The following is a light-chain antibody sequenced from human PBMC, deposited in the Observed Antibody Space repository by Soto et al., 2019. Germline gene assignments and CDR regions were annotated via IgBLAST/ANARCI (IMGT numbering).Light chain of an antibody. CDR2: GAS. V-gene: IGKV3-20*01. CDR3: QQYDGSPPWT. Sequence: EIVLTQSPGTLSFSPGERATLSCRASQSVSSTSLAWYQQKPGQAPRLLIYGASNRATGIPDRFSGSGSGTDFTLTSSRLEPEDFAAYFCQQYDGSPPWTFGLGTKVEFK. J-gene: IGKJ1*01. CDR1: QSVSSTS.